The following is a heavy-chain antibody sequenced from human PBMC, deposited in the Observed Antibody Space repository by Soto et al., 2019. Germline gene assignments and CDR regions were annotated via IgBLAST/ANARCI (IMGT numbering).Heavy chain of an antibody. V-gene: IGHV1-69*04. D-gene: IGHD3-10*01. CDR2: VNPIVSMS. Sequence: ASVKVSCKASGYTFTSYGINWVRQAPGLGLEWMGRVNPIVSMSNYAQKFQGRVTMTADKSTSTAYMELSSLRSEDTAIYYCASSYGSGYRAFDYWGQGALVTVSS. CDR3: ASSYGSGYRAFDY. J-gene: IGHJ4*02. CDR1: GYTFTSYG.